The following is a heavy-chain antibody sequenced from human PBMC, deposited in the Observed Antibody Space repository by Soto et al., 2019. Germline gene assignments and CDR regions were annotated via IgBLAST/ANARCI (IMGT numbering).Heavy chain of an antibody. CDR3: ARSIAAAGPSLDY. V-gene: IGHV4-34*01. Sequence: QVQLQQWGAGLLKPSETLSLTCAVYGGSFSGYYWSWIRQPPGKGLEWIGEINHSGSTNYNPSLKSRVTISVDTSENQFSLKLSSVTAADTAVYYCARSIAAAGPSLDYWGQGTLVTVSS. D-gene: IGHD6-13*01. CDR2: INHSGST. CDR1: GGSFSGYY. J-gene: IGHJ4*02.